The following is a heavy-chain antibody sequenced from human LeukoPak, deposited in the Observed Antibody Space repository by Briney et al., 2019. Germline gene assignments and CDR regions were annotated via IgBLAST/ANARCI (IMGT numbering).Heavy chain of an antibody. D-gene: IGHD6-13*01. CDR3: ARGSGATYSSSWYLDY. CDR1: GFTFSSYS. V-gene: IGHV3-21*01. CDR2: ISSSSSYI. Sequence: PGGSLRLSCAASGFTFSSYSMNWVRQAPGKGLEWVSSISSSSSYIYYADSVKGRFTISRDNAKNSLYLQMNSLRAEDMAVYYCARGSGATYSSSWYLDYWGQGTLATVSS. J-gene: IGHJ4*02.